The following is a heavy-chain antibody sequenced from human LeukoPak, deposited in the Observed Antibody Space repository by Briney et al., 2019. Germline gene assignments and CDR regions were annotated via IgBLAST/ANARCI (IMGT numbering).Heavy chain of an antibody. D-gene: IGHD6-6*01. V-gene: IGHV1-69*06. CDR3: ARDNPPKAARPGYFDY. CDR2: IIPIYGTT. J-gene: IGHJ4*02. Sequence: SVNVSCKAPGATFSAYGISWVRQAPGQGLQWMGRIIPIYGTTTYAQEFQGRATITADISTSTAYMELTSLTSEDTALYYCARDNPPKAARPGYFDYWGQGTLVTVSS. CDR1: GATFSAYG.